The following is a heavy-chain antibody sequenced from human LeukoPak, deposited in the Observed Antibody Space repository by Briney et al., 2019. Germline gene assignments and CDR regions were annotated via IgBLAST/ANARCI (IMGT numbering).Heavy chain of an antibody. CDR3: ARRGFTVYDAFDI. CDR2: IYPGDSDT. J-gene: IGHJ3*02. D-gene: IGHD3-10*01. CDR1: GYTFTSYW. V-gene: IGHV5-51*01. Sequence: GESLKISCKASGYTFTSYWIAWVRQMPGKGLEWMGIIYPGDSDTRYSPSFQGQVTISTDKYISTTYLQWTSLKASDTAMYYCARRGFTVYDAFDICGQGTMVTVSS.